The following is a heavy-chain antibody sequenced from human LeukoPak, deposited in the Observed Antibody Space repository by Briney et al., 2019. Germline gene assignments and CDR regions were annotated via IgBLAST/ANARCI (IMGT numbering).Heavy chain of an antibody. Sequence: GGSLRLSCAAFGFSFSDDYMSWIRQAPGQGLEWVSYISNTGSYTNYADSVRGRFTISRDNAKNSLYLQMNILRAEDTAVYYCARSRGTGPGAYFDYWGPGTLVTVSS. D-gene: IGHD3/OR15-3a*01. CDR2: ISNTGSYT. CDR1: GFSFSDDY. V-gene: IGHV3-11*03. J-gene: IGHJ4*02. CDR3: ARSRGTGPGAYFDY.